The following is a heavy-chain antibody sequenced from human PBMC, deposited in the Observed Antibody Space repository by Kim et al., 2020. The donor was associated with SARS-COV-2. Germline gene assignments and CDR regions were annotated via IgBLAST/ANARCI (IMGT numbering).Heavy chain of an antibody. CDR3: AKEPPYYYDSSGYYLDY. V-gene: IGHV3-33*06. D-gene: IGHD3-22*01. CDR2: IWYDGSNK. CDR1: GFTFSSYA. Sequence: GGSLRLSCAASGFTFSSYAMHWVRQAPGKGLEWVAVIWYDGSNKYYADSVKGRFTISRDNSKNTLYLQMNSLRAEDTAVYYCAKEPPYYYDSSGYYLDYWGQGTLVTVSS. J-gene: IGHJ4*02.